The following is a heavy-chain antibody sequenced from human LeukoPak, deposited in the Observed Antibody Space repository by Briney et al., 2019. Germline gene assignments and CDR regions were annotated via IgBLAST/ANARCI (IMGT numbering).Heavy chain of an antibody. Sequence: SETPSLTCTVVGGSITSDYWSWIRQPAGKGLEWIGRIFTSGSTTYNPSLKSRVTMSLDTSKNQFLLKLSSVTAADTAAYFCSRGGANDLWGQGTLVTVSS. CDR3: SRGGANDL. V-gene: IGHV4-4*07. D-gene: IGHD4/OR15-4a*01. CDR1: GGSITSDY. CDR2: IFTSGST. J-gene: IGHJ5*02.